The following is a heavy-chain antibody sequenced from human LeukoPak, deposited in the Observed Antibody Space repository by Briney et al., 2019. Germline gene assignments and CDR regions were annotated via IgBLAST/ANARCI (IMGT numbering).Heavy chain of an antibody. CDR3: ARVRRDGYNYFDY. CDR1: GGSISSSNW. J-gene: IGHJ4*02. CDR2: IYHSGST. D-gene: IGHD5-24*01. Sequence: SEALSLTCAVSGGSISSSNWWSWVRQPPGKGLEWIGEIYHSGSTNYNPSLKSRVTISVDKSKNQFSLKLSSVTAADTAVYYCARVRRDGYNYFDYWGQGTLVTVSS. V-gene: IGHV4-4*02.